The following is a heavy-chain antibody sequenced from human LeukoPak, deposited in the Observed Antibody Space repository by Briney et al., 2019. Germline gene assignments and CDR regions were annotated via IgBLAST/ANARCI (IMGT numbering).Heavy chain of an antibody. V-gene: IGHV3-7*01. Sequence: GGPLRPSCAASGFTFSNYWMSWVRQAPGKGLEGLANIRQDGIEQYSVDSVKGRFTNSRDNAKNSLYLQMNRLRAEDTAVYYCASEVGTPFGYWCQGTLVIVSS. CDR3: ASEVGTPFGY. CDR1: GFTFSNYW. D-gene: IGHD2-21*02. J-gene: IGHJ4*02. CDR2: IRQDGIEQ.